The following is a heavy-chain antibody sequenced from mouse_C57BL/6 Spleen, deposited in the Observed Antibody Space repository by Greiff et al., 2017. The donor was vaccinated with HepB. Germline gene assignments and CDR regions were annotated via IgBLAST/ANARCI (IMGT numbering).Heavy chain of an antibody. CDR3: ARDKGDGGYAMGY. D-gene: IGHD3-3*01. V-gene: IGHV5-16*01. CDR1: GFTFSDYY. Sequence: EVKLVESEGGLVQPGSSMKLSCTASGFTFSDYYMAWVRQVPEKGLEWVANINYDGSSTYYLDSLKSRFIISRDNAKNILYLQMSSLTSEDTATYDCARDKGDGGYAMGYWGQGTSVTVSS. J-gene: IGHJ4*01. CDR2: INYDGSST.